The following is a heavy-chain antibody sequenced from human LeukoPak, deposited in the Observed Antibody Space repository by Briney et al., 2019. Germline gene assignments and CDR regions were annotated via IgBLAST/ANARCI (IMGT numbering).Heavy chain of an antibody. CDR3: ARDPLCRSTSCYSWFDP. V-gene: IGHV4-4*07. J-gene: IGHJ5*02. CDR2: IYTSGST. CDR1: GGSISSYY. D-gene: IGHD2-2*02. Sequence: SETLSLTCTVSGGSISSYYWSWIRQPAGKGLEWIGLIYTSGSTNYNPSLKSRATISVDKSKNQFSLKLSSVTAADTAVYYCARDPLCRSTSCYSWFDPWGQGTLVTVSS.